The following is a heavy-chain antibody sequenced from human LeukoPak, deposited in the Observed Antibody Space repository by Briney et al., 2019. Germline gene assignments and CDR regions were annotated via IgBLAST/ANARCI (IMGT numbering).Heavy chain of an antibody. D-gene: IGHD5-12*01. V-gene: IGHV4-34*01. CDR3: ARWRSGRSGYDVPLFNWFDP. CDR1: GGSFSGYY. Sequence: SETLSLTCAVYGGSFSGYYWSWIRQPPGKGLEWIGEINHSGSTNYNPSLKSRVTISVDTSKNQFSLKLSSVTAADTAVYYCARWRSGRSGYDVPLFNWFDPWGQGTLVTLSS. J-gene: IGHJ5*02. CDR2: INHSGST.